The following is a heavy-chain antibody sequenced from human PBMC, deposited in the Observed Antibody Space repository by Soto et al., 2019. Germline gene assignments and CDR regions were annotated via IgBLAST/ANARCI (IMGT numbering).Heavy chain of an antibody. CDR1: GYTFTSYD. V-gene: IGHV1-69*13. D-gene: IGHD2-21*02. CDR2: IILIFGTA. Sequence: GASVKVSCKASGYTFTSYDINWVRQATGQGLEWMGWIILIFGTANYAQKFQGRVTITADESTSTAYMELSSLRSEDTAVYYCARNGESLQYCGGDCYSFGFDYWGQGTLVTVSS. CDR3: ARNGESLQYCGGDCYSFGFDY. J-gene: IGHJ4*02.